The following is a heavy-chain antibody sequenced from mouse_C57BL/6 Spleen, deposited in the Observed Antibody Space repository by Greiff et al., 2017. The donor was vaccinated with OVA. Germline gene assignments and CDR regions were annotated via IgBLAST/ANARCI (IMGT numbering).Heavy chain of an antibody. Sequence: EVQLQESGPGLVKPSQSLSLTCSVTGYSITSGYYWNWIRQFPGNKLEWMGYISYDGSNNYNPSLKNRISITRDTSKNPFFLKLNSVTTEDTATYYCARDPYYSNYGYFDYWGQGTTLTVSS. D-gene: IGHD2-5*01. CDR1: GYSITSGYY. V-gene: IGHV3-6*01. J-gene: IGHJ2*01. CDR3: ARDPYYSNYGYFDY. CDR2: ISYDGSN.